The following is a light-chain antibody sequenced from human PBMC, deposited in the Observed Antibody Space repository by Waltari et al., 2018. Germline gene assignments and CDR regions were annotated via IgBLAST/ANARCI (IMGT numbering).Light chain of an antibody. CDR2: AAT. Sequence: DIQMTQSPSSLSASVGDRVTITCRASRDIFNYLNWYQQKPGKAPKFLIHAATTLHSGVPSRFSGGGSGTDFTLTISSLQPEDVATFYCLRYNGAPTFGGGTKVEIK. CDR3: LRYNGAPT. J-gene: IGKJ4*01. CDR1: RDIFNY. V-gene: IGKV1-27*01.